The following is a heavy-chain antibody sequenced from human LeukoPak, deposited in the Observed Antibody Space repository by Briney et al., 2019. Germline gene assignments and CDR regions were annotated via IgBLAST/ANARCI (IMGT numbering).Heavy chain of an antibody. CDR2: IYYIGST. J-gene: IGHJ5*02. D-gene: IGHD6-19*01. CDR1: GGSINNYY. Sequence: SETLSLTCNVSGGSINNYYWSWIRQPPGKGLEWIGYIYYIGSTNHNPSLRGRATISVDTSNNQFYLRLSSVTAADTAVYYCARRGYSSGSNWFDPWGQGTLVTVSS. CDR3: ARRGYSSGSNWFDP. V-gene: IGHV4-59*08.